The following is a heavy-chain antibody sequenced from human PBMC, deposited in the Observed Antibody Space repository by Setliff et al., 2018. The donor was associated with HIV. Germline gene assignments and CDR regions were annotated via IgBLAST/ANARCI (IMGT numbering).Heavy chain of an antibody. CDR2: IYAAGST. CDR1: GFSVSSNY. V-gene: IGHV3-53*01. CDR3: ARDTLRHCFGVNCWGAFDM. Sequence: GGSLRLSCAASGFSVSSNYMSWVRQAPGKGLEWVSVIYAAGSTYYADSVKGRFTISRHNSKGTLYLQMSSLRAEDTALYYCARDTLRHCFGVNCWGAFDMWGQGTMVTVSS. D-gene: IGHD2-15*01. J-gene: IGHJ3*02.